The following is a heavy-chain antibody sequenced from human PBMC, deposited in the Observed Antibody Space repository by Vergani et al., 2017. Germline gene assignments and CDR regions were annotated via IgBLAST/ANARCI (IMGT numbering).Heavy chain of an antibody. V-gene: IGHV4-39*01. CDR3: ARTESFILRYFHWAL. D-gene: IGHD3-9*01. J-gene: IGHJ4*02. Sequence: LHLQESGPGLVKPSETLSLTCTVSGGSIPSSSYYWGWIRQPPGKGLEWIGNIYHSGGAYYNPSLKGRVTISVDTSKNQFSLEVTSVTAADTAIYFCARTESFILRYFHWALWGQGTLVTVSS. CDR1: GGSIPSSSYY. CDR2: IYHSGGA.